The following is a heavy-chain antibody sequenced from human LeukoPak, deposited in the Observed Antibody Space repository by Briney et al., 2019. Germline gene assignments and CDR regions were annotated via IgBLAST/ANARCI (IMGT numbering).Heavy chain of an antibody. CDR3: AKASLGLIVVAVDY. Sequence: GGSLRLSCAASGFTFSNYAMSWVRQAPGKGLEWVSAISGSGGSTYYVDSVKGRFTISRDNSKNTLYLQMNSLRAEDTALYYCAKASLGLIVVAVDYWGQGTLVTVSS. CDR1: GFTFSNYA. D-gene: IGHD3-22*01. J-gene: IGHJ4*02. V-gene: IGHV3-23*01. CDR2: ISGSGGST.